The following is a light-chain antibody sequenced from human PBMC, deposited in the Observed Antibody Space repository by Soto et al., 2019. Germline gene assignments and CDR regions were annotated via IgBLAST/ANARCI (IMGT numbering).Light chain of an antibody. Sequence: DIQMTQSPSTLSASVGDRVTITCRASQNVRMYLAWYQQKPGKAPKLLIYQTSSLQSGVPSRFSGSGSETEFTLAISSLQPDDFATYDCQQYYIYPPAFGLGTNVEIK. CDR1: QNVRMY. CDR2: QTS. J-gene: IGKJ3*01. CDR3: QQYYIYPPA. V-gene: IGKV1-5*03.